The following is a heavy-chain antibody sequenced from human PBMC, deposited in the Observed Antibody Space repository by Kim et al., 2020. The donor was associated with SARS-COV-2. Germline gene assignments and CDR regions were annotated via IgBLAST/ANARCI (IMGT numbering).Heavy chain of an antibody. V-gene: IGHV1-18*01. CDR2: ISAYNGNT. J-gene: IGHJ4*02. D-gene: IGHD6-13*01. CDR3: ARLLSSRLELYYFDY. Sequence: ASVKVSCKASGYTFTSYGISWVRQAPGQGLEWMGWISAYNGNTNYAQKLQGRVTMTTDTSTSTAYMELRSLRSDDTAVYYCARLLSSRLELYYFDYWGQGNLVTVSS. CDR1: GYTFTSYG.